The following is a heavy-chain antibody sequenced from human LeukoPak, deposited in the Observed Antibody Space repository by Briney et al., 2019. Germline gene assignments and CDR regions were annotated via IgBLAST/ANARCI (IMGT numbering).Heavy chain of an antibody. J-gene: IGHJ4*02. Sequence: ASVTASCKSSGYTFTSYAMNWVRQAPGQGLEWMGWMNPYSGGTNYAQKFQGRVTMTRDMSTSTVYMELSSLRSEDTAVYYCARAVAALRYWGQGTLVTVSS. V-gene: IGHV1-8*02. CDR3: ARAVAALRY. CDR1: GYTFTSYA. CDR2: MNPYSGGT. D-gene: IGHD6-13*01.